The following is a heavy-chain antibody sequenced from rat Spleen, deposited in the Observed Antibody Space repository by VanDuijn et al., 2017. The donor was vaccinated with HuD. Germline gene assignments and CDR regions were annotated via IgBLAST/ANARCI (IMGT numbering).Heavy chain of an antibody. J-gene: IGHJ2*01. D-gene: IGHD1-11*01. V-gene: IGHV5-62*01. CDR3: ARDPSNYGGYRFDY. CDR2: ISISSGT. CDR1: GFTFSSYG. Sequence: AAQLVESGGGLVQPGKSLKLSCSASGFTFSSYGMHWIRQAPGKGLDWVAYISISSGTVYADAVKERFTISRDNAKNTLYLQLNSLKSEETAIYYCARDPSNYGGYRFDYWGHGVMVTVSS.